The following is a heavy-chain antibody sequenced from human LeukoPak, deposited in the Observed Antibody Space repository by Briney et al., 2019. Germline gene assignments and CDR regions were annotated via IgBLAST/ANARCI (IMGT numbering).Heavy chain of an antibody. J-gene: IGHJ4*02. V-gene: IGHV3-7*01. CDR1: GFTFSSYW. Sequence: GGSLRLSCAASGFTFSSYWMSWVRQAPGKGLEWVASIKEDGSERYYVDSVKGRFTISRDNAKNSLYLQMDSLRAGDTAVYYCATISSYYVYFDYWGQGTLVTVSS. D-gene: IGHD1-26*01. CDR2: IKEDGSER. CDR3: ATISSYYVYFDY.